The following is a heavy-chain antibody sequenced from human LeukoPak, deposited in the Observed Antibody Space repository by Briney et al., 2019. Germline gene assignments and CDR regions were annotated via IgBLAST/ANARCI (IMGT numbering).Heavy chain of an antibody. V-gene: IGHV4-30-4*01. Sequence: SETLSLTCTVSGGSISSGDYYWSWIRQPPGKGLEWIGYIYYSGSTYYNPSLKSRVTISVDTSKNQFSLKLSSVTAADTAVYYCARDVWGSGSFDYWDQGTLVTVSS. CDR2: IYYSGST. J-gene: IGHJ4*02. CDR3: ARDVWGSGSFDY. D-gene: IGHD3-10*01. CDR1: GGSISSGDYY.